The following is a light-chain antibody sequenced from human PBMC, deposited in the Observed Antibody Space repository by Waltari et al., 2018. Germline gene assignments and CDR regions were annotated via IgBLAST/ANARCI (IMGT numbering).Light chain of an antibody. CDR3: QQYYTTMWT. CDR2: WAS. Sequence: DIVMTQSPDSLAVSLGERATINCKSSQSVLYNSTNKNYLAWFQQKPGQPPKLLIYWASTREPGVPDRFSGSGSGTDFTLTISGLQAEDVAVYYCQQYYTTMWTFGRGTKVEI. CDR1: QSVLYNSTNKNY. V-gene: IGKV4-1*01. J-gene: IGKJ1*01.